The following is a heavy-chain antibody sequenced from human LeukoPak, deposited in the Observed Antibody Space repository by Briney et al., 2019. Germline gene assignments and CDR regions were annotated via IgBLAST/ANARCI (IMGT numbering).Heavy chain of an antibody. J-gene: IGHJ4*02. V-gene: IGHV1-69*05. Sequence: VASVKVSCKASGGTFSSYAISWVRQAPGQGLEWMGRIIPIFGTANYAQKFQGRVTITTDESTSTAYMELSSLRSEDTAVYYCARDRRIGYSYGLLDYWGQGTLVTVSS. CDR1: GGTFSSYA. CDR2: IIPIFGTA. CDR3: ARDRRIGYSYGLLDY. D-gene: IGHD5-18*01.